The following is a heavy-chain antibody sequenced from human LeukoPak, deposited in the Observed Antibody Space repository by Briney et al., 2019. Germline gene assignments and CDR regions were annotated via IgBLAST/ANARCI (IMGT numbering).Heavy chain of an antibody. CDR3: AKDSRGIAAAGPFDY. CDR2: ISSSGDYK. J-gene: IGHJ4*02. CDR1: GFTFSLYT. V-gene: IGHV3-21*04. D-gene: IGHD6-13*01. Sequence: PGGSLRLSCAVSGFTFSLYTMNWVRQAPGKGLEWVSSISSSGDYKYYADSLKGRFTISRDNAKNSLFLQMNSLRAEDTALYYCAKDSRGIAAAGPFDYWGQGTLVTVSS.